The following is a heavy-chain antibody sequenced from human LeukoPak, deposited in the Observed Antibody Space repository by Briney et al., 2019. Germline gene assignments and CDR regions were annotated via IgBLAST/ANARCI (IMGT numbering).Heavy chain of an antibody. Sequence: ASVKVSCKASGYSFTAQYMHWLRQAPGQGLEWMGWINPNNGDTKYAQSFLGRVTMTRDTSTTTAYMELSSLRSDATAVYFCASSRRCVSTPPYDYWGQGTRVTVSS. CDR3: ASSRRCVSTPPYDY. V-gene: IGHV1-2*02. D-gene: IGHD5-24*01. CDR1: GYSFTAQY. CDR2: INPNNGDT. J-gene: IGHJ4*02.